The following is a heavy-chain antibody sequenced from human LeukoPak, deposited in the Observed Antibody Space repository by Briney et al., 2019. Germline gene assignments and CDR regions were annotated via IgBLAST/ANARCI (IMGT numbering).Heavy chain of an antibody. V-gene: IGHV3-30-3*01. D-gene: IGHD3-3*01. CDR3: ARDGGTHGVVKLDY. J-gene: IGHJ4*02. CDR1: GFTFSSYA. CDR2: ISYDGSNK. Sequence: GRSLRLSCAASGFTFSSYAMHWVRQAPGKGLEWVAVISYDGSNKYYADSVKGRFTISRDNSKNTLYLQMNSLRAEDTAVYYCARDGGTHGVVKLDYWGQGTLVTVSS.